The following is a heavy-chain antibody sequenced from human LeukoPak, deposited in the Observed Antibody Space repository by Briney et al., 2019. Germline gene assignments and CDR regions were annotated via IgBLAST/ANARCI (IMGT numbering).Heavy chain of an antibody. CDR1: GFTPSDYW. V-gene: IGHV3-7*01. J-gene: IGHJ4*02. CDR2: IKQDGSQR. D-gene: IGHD6-6*01. CDR3: ARRGGSSSRRSPIDY. Sequence: GGSLRLSCTASGFTPSDYWMTSVRQAPGKGAEWVANIKQDGSQRYYVDSVGGRFTISRDNAKNSLFLQMNGLRAEDTAVYYCARRGGSSSRRSPIDYWGQETLVTVSS.